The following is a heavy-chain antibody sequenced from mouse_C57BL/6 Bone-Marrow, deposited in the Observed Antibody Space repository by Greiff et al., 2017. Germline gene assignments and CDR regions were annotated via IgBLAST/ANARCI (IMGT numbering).Heavy chain of an antibody. Sequence: EVQLQQSGPELVKPGASVKISCKASGYSFTGYYMNWVKQSPEKSLEWIGEINPSTGGTTYNQKFKAKATLTVDKSSSTAYMQLKSLTSEDSAVYYCASYWDYWGQGTTLTVSS. CDR2: INPSTGGT. D-gene: IGHD1-1*01. CDR3: ASYWDY. CDR1: GYSFTGYY. V-gene: IGHV1-42*01. J-gene: IGHJ2*01.